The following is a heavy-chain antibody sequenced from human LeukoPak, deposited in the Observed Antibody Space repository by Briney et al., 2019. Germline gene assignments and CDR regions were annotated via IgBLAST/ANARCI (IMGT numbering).Heavy chain of an antibody. D-gene: IGHD4-17*01. J-gene: IGHJ5*02. V-gene: IGHV4-59*01. CDR1: GGSISSNY. Sequence: SETLSLTCTVSGGSISSNYRSWIRQPPGKGLEWIGYIDYSGSSNHNPSLKSRVTISVDTSKNQFSLKLSSVTAADTAVYYCARDVTYGDYNYVLHWFDPWGQGTLVTVSS. CDR2: IDYSGSS. CDR3: ARDVTYGDYNYVLHWFDP.